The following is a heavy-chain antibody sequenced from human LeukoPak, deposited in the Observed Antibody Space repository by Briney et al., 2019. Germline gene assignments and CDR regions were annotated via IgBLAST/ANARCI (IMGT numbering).Heavy chain of an antibody. J-gene: IGHJ3*01. V-gene: IGHV4-59*08. Sequence: SETLSLTCTVFGDSISNYYWSWIRQPPGKGLEWIGNIYYSGSTNYNPFLKSRVTISIDTSRNQFSLRLSSVTAADTAAYYCARRSPGFDFWGQGTMVTVSS. CDR2: IYYSGST. CDR3: ARRSPGFDF. CDR1: GDSISNYY.